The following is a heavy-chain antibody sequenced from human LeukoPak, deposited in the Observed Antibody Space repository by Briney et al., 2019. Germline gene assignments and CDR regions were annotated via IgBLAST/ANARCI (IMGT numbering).Heavy chain of an antibody. CDR2: IYYSGST. V-gene: IGHV4-39*07. Sequence: SETLSLICTVSGGSISSSSYYWGWIRQPPGKGLERIGSIYYSGSTYYNPSLKSRVTISVDTSKNQFSLKLSSVTAADTAVYYCAREESSSGWPYNWFDPWGQGTLVTVSS. D-gene: IGHD6-19*01. J-gene: IGHJ5*02. CDR3: AREESSSGWPYNWFDP. CDR1: GGSISSSSYY.